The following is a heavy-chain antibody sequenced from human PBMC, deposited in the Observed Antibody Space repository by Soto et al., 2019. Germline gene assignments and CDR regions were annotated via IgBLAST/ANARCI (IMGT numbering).Heavy chain of an antibody. V-gene: IGHV3-13*01. CDR1: GFTFSSYD. CDR2: IGTAGDT. D-gene: IGHD3-10*01. J-gene: IGHJ3*02. Sequence: PGGSLRLSCAASGFTFSSYDMHWVRQATGKGLEWVSAIGTAGDTYYPGSVKGRFTISRENAKNSLYLQMNSLRAGDTAVYYCARLGSYGSGSYRAFDIWGQGTMVTVSS. CDR3: ARLGSYGSGSYRAFDI.